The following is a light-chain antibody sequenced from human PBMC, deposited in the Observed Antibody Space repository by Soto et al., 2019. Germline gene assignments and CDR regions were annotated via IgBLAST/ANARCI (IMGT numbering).Light chain of an antibody. J-gene: IGKJ4*01. Sequence: EIVLTQSPDTLSLSPGERATLSCRASQSITSGQLAWYQQKPGQAPSLLIYGASSRATGIPDRFSGSGSGTDFTLTITRLEPEDFAVYYCQQYGSSPILAFGGGTKVEI. CDR2: GAS. V-gene: IGKV3-20*01. CDR3: QQYGSSPILA. CDR1: QSITSGQ.